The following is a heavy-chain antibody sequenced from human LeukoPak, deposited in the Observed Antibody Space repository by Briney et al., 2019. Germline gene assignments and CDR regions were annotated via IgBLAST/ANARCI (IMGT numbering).Heavy chain of an antibody. CDR3: ARARWELLSAFDI. Sequence: SETLSLTCTVSGGSISSGDYYWSWIRQPPGKGLEWIGYIYYSGSTYYNPSLKSRVTISVDTYKNQFSLKLSSVTAADTAVYYCARARWELLSAFDIWGQGTMVTVSS. V-gene: IGHV4-30-4*08. CDR2: IYYSGST. CDR1: GGSISSGDYY. D-gene: IGHD1-26*01. J-gene: IGHJ3*02.